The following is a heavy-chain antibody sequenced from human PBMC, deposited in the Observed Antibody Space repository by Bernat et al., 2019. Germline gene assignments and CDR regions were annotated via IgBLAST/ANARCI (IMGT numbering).Heavy chain of an antibody. Sequence: EVQLVQTGAEVKKPGESLKISCKASGYSFTSHWIAWVRQMPGKGLEWMGIIYPGDSDTRYSPSFQGQVTISADKSITTAYLQWSSLEASDTARYYCARGSNWFDPWGQGTLVTVSS. V-gene: IGHV5-51*03. CDR1: GYSFTSHW. CDR3: ARGSNWFDP. CDR2: IYPGDSDT. J-gene: IGHJ5*02.